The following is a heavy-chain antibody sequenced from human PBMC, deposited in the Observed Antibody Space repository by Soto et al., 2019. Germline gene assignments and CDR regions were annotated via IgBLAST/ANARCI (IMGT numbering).Heavy chain of an antibody. CDR2: IYYNGAT. J-gene: IGHJ4*02. CDR1: GGSISSTNYY. V-gene: IGHV4-39*07. Sequence: PSETLSLTCSVFGGSISSTNYYWGWVRQSPGKGLEWIGTIYYNGATRYNPSLQSRVAISVDTSKNQFSLRTGDTAVYYCAKDTFYHDSRGYYVFDFWGQGTLVTVSS. D-gene: IGHD3-22*01. CDR3: AKDTFYHDSRGYYVFDF.